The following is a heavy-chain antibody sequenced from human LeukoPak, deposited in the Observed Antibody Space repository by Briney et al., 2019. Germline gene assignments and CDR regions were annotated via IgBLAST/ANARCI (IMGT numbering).Heavy chain of an antibody. CDR2: IYTSGST. V-gene: IGHV4-4*07. CDR3: ARENSGSYREFDY. Sequence: SETLSLTCTVSGGSISSYYWSWIGQPAGKGLEWIGRIYTSGSTNYNASLKSRVSVSVDTSKNQFSLKLSSVTAADTAVFYCARENSGSYREFDYWGQGTLVTVSS. D-gene: IGHD1-26*01. CDR1: GGSISSYY. J-gene: IGHJ4*02.